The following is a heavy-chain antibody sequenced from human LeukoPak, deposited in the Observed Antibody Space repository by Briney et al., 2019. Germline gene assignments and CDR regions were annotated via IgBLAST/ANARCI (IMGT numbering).Heavy chain of an antibody. V-gene: IGHV1-3*01. CDR2: INAGHGNT. Sequence: GASVKVSCKASGYTFTSYGISWVRQAPGQRLEWMGWINAGHGNTKYSQKFQARVTITRDTSASTAYMELRSLRSEDTAVYYCARGAGFAEPLPDYWGQGTLVTVSS. CDR1: GYTFTSYG. CDR3: ARGAGFAEPLPDY. D-gene: IGHD1-14*01. J-gene: IGHJ4*02.